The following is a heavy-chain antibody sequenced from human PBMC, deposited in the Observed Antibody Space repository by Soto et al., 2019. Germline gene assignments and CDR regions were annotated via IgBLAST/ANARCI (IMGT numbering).Heavy chain of an antibody. Sequence: ASVKVSCKASGYTFTSYGISWVRQAPGQGLEWMGWISAYNGNTNYAQKLQGRVTMTTDTSTNTAYMELRSLRSDDTAVYYCARVNYFWSGYYTGMSIAIYYFDYWGQGTLVTVSS. CDR2: ISAYNGNT. CDR3: ARVNYFWSGYYTGMSIAIYYFDY. V-gene: IGHV1-18*01. CDR1: GYTFTSYG. J-gene: IGHJ4*02. D-gene: IGHD3-3*01.